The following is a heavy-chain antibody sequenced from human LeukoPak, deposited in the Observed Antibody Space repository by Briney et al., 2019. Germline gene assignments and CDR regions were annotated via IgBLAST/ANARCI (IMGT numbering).Heavy chain of an antibody. CDR1: GFRVSDYS. V-gene: IGHV3-11*05. CDR2: VMSGRGST. J-gene: IGHJ4*02. CDR3: TRERRGSYYAFES. Sequence: PGGSLRLSCAASGFRVSDYSISWIRQSPGKWPEWISYVMSGRGSTNYADSVKGRFTISRDNAKNSVALQLDGLRADDTAVYFCTRERRGSYYAFESWGQGTLVTVSS. D-gene: IGHD3-16*01.